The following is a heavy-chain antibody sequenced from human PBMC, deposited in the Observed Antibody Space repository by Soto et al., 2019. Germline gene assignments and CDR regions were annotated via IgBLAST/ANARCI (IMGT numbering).Heavy chain of an antibody. V-gene: IGHV3-23*01. CDR3: AKTYTGG. CDR1: GFNLRDQA. Sequence: LRLSCTASGFNLRDQALSWVRQAPGGGLEWVSGISGMEDRTNYADFVKGRFFISKDRAKNTLNLQMNGLRDDDTAVYYCAKTYTGGWGQGTQVTVSS. CDR2: ISGMEDRT. D-gene: IGHD3-10*01. J-gene: IGHJ4*02.